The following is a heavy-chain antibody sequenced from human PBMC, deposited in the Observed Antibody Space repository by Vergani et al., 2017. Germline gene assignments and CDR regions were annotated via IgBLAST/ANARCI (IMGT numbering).Heavy chain of an antibody. Sequence: QLQLQESGPGLVKPSETLSLTCTVSGGSISSSSYYWGWIRQPPGKGLEWIGSIYYSGSTYYNPSLKCRVTISVDTSKNQFSLKLSSVTAADTAVYYCASYYYYDSSGYDYWGQGTLVTVSS. CDR3: ASYYYYDSSGYDY. CDR1: GGSISSSSYY. CDR2: IYYSGST. D-gene: IGHD3-22*01. J-gene: IGHJ4*02. V-gene: IGHV4-39*01.